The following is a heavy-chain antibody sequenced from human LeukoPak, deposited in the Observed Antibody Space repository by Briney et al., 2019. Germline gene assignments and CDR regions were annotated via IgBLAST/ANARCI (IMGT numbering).Heavy chain of an antibody. V-gene: IGHV3-53*01. CDR2: MYSGGST. Sequence: GGSLRLSCAASGFTVSTYYMTWVRQAPGKGLACVSVMYSGGSTYYADSVKGRFTVSRDNSKNTLYLQMNSLRAEDTAMYYCARGLGYCTSTTCLLPFDYWGQGTLVTVSS. CDR3: ARGLGYCTSTTCLLPFDY. J-gene: IGHJ4*02. CDR1: GFTVSTYY. D-gene: IGHD2-2*01.